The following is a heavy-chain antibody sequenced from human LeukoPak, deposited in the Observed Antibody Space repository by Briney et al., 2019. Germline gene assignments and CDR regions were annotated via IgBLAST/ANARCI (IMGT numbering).Heavy chain of an antibody. D-gene: IGHD6-13*01. J-gene: IGHJ4*02. CDR1: GFTFSSYA. CDR3: ARGTAWYSSSWYFDF. V-gene: IGHV3-23*01. CDR2: IGGSGRRA. Sequence: GGSLRLSCAASGFTFSSYAMTWVRQAPGKGLEWVSAIGGSGRRAYYADSVKGRFTISRDNSENTLSVQMNGLRADDTAVDYCARGTAWYSSSWYFDFWGQGVLVTVSS.